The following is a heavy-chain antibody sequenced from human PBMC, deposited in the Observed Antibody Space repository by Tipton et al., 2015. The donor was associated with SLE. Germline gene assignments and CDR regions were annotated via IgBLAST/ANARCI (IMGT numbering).Heavy chain of an antibody. V-gene: IGHV3-23*03. D-gene: IGHD3-3*01. J-gene: IGHJ4*02. CDR1: GFYFNSYA. CDR3: VPTGLE. Sequence: SLRLSCAASGFYFNSYAMSWVRQAPGKGLEWVSVVYNDGSTHYADSVKGRFTSSRDRFKNTLILQMNNLRPEDTAVYYCVPTGLEWGQGTLVTVSS. CDR2: VYNDGST.